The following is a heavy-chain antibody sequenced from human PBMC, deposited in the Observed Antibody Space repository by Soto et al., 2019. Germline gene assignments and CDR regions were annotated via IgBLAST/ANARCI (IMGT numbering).Heavy chain of an antibody. CDR1: GFTFSNYA. CDR3: VNGGDGNPSCGYAN. D-gene: IGHD2-2*01. V-gene: IGHV3-23*01. CDR2: IKDSGDSR. Sequence: GGSLRLSCAASGFTFSNYAMHWVRQAPGKGLEWVSTIKDSGDSRYCVDSVKGRFTISRDNSKNTLYLQMNSLRAEDTALYYCVNGGDGNPSCGYANGGQGALVTVSS. J-gene: IGHJ4*02.